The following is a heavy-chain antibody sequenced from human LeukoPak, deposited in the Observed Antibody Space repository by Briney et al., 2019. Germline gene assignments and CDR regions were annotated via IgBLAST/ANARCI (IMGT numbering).Heavy chain of an antibody. D-gene: IGHD6-13*01. V-gene: IGHV4-39*01. CDR1: GGSISSSRYY. CDR3: ARPRIAAAPDDAFDI. J-gene: IGHJ3*02. CDR2: IYYSGST. Sequence: PSETLSLTCTVSGGSISSSRYYWGWIRQPPGKGLEWIGSIYYSGSTYYNPSLKSRVTISVDTSKNQFSLKLSSVTAADTAVYYCARPRIAAAPDDAFDIWGQGTMVTVSS.